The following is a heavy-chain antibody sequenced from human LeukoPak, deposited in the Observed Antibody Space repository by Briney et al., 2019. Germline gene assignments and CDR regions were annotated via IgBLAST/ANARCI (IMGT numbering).Heavy chain of an antibody. V-gene: IGHV1-2*02. J-gene: IGHJ3*02. Sequence: GASVKVSCKTSGYTFTSYYIQWVRQAPGQGLEWMGWINPHTGSTNYAQKFQGRVTMTRDTSISTAYMDLNSLTSDDTAVYCCAKVGGAKWSAFDIWGQGTLVTVSS. CDR2: INPHTGST. CDR1: GYTFTSYY. D-gene: IGHD1-26*01. CDR3: AKVGGAKWSAFDI.